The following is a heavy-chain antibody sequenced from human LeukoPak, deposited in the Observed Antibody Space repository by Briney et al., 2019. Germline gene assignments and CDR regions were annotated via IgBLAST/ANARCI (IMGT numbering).Heavy chain of an antibody. CDR1: GFTFGDYA. CDR2: IRSKAYGGTT. CDR3: TRDCSGGSCYPGFDY. V-gene: IGHV3-49*03. D-gene: IGHD2-15*01. Sequence: GGSLRLSCTASGFTFGDYAMSWFRQAPGKGLEWVGFIRSKAYGGTTEYAASVKGRFTISRDDSRSIAYLQMNSLKTEDTAVYYRTRDCSGGSCYPGFDYWGQGTLVTVSS. J-gene: IGHJ4*02.